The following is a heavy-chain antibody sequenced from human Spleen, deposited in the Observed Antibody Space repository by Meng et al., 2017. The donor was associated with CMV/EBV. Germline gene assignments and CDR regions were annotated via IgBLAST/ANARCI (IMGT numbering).Heavy chain of an antibody. CDR3: ARDGDLSPIDH. D-gene: IGHD2-21*01. Sequence: GGSLRLSCVASGFTFSRYWMNWVRQAPGKGLEWVANIKQDGSEKYYVDSVKGRFTVSRDNADNSLYLQMNSLRAEDTALYYCARDGDLSPIDHWGQGTLVTVSS. CDR2: IKQDGSEK. J-gene: IGHJ4*02. CDR1: GFTFSRYW. V-gene: IGHV3-7*01.